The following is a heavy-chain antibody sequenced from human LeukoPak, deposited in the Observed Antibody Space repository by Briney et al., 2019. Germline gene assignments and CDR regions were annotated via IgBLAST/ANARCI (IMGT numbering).Heavy chain of an antibody. CDR3: ATYMKTGTLPTGLFDY. Sequence: GGSLRLSCAASGFTFSSYTMNWVRQAPGKGLEWVSSISSSSSYIYYADSVKGRFTISRDNAKNSLYLQMNSLRAEDTAVYHCATYMKTGTLPTGLFDYWGQGTLVTVSS. V-gene: IGHV3-21*01. CDR2: ISSSSSYI. CDR1: GFTFSSYT. D-gene: IGHD1-1*01. J-gene: IGHJ4*02.